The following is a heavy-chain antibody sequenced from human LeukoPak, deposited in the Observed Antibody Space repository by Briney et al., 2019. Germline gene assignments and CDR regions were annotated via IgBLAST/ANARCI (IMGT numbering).Heavy chain of an antibody. D-gene: IGHD1-26*01. V-gene: IGHV3-7*01. CDR3: AKSGGFFDT. CDR2: IKQDGSEK. J-gene: IGHJ5*02. CDR1: GFTFSSYW. Sequence: GGSLRLSCAASGFTFSSYWMSWVRQAPGKGLEWVANIKQDGSEKYYVDSVVGRFTISRDNGKNFLYLQMNSLRAEDTAVYYCAKSGGFFDTWGQGTLVTASS.